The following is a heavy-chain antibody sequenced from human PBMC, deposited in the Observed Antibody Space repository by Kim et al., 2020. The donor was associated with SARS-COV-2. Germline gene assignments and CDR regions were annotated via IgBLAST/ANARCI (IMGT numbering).Heavy chain of an antibody. V-gene: IGHV6-1*01. CDR2: TYYRSKWYN. CDR3: AREGLYSSSWYPNDWFDP. CDR1: GDSVSSNSAA. D-gene: IGHD6-13*01. J-gene: IGHJ5*02. Sequence: SQTLSLTCAISGDSVSSNSAAWNWIRQSPSRGLEWLGRTYYRSKWYNDYAVSVKSRITINPDTSKNQFSLQLNSVTPEDTAVYYCAREGLYSSSWYPNDWFDPWGQGTLVTVSS.